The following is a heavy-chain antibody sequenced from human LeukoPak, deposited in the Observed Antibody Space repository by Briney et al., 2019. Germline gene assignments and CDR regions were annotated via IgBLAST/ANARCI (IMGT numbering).Heavy chain of an antibody. CDR2: ISSSGGST. V-gene: IGHV3-23*01. D-gene: IGHD5-12*01. Sequence: PGGSLRLSCAASGFTFNNYAMSWVRQAPGKGLERVSAISSSGGSTYYADSVKGRFTISRDNSKNTLYLQMNSLRAEDTAVYYCAKLGIWWPPAGSGYWGQGTLVTVSS. CDR3: AKLGIWWPPAGSGY. J-gene: IGHJ4*02. CDR1: GFTFNNYA.